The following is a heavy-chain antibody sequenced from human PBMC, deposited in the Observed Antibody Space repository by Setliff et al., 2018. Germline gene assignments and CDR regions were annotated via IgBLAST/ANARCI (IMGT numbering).Heavy chain of an antibody. J-gene: IGHJ4*02. D-gene: IGHD1-1*01. CDR3: ARQYNDY. CDR1: GFTFSSYW. V-gene: IGHV3-30*03. CDR2: VSYDGSET. Sequence: GGSLRLSCAASGFTFSSYWMSWVRQAPGMGLEWVAVVSYDGSETYYADSVRGRFTISRDNSRFTLFLQMDRLRSEDTAVYYCARQYNDYWGQGALVTVSS.